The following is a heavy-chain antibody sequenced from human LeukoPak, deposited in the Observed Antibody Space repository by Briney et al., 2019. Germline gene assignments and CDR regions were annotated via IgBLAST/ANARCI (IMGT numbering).Heavy chain of an antibody. J-gene: IGHJ3*02. CDR1: GYTFTGYY. V-gene: IGHV1-2*02. CDR3: ARVPGLILGSNALDI. CDR2: INPNSGGT. Sequence: ASVKVSCKASGYTFTGYYMHWVRQAPGQGLEWMGCINPNSGGTNYAQKFQGRVTMTRDTSISTAYMELSRLRSDDTAVYYCARVPGLILGSNALDIWGQGTMVTVSS. D-gene: IGHD3-22*01.